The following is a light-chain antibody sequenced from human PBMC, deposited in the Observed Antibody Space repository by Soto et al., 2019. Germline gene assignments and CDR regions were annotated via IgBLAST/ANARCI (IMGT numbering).Light chain of an antibody. J-gene: IGKJ1*01. Sequence: IVMTQSPATLAVSPGDTATLSCRASQSLGDNLAWSQQKPGQAPRLRIFRASTRATGVPARFRASGSGTEVTLTVSGLLSEDFAIYCCQQYSRWRPWTFGPGTWVEIK. CDR1: QSLGDN. CDR2: RAS. V-gene: IGKV3-15*01. CDR3: QQYSRWRPWT.